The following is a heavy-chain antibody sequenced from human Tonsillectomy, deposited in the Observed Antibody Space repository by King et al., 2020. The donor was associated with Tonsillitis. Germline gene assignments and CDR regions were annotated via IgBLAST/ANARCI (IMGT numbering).Heavy chain of an antibody. CDR3: VARQTTSPDY. CDR2: NSGGGEGT. V-gene: IGHV3-23*04. CDR1: GVTFSNYG. Sequence: VQLVQSGGGLVQPGGSLRLSCAASGVTFSNYGVGWVRQAPGKGLEWVSSNSGGGEGTYYADSVKGRITITSDNSKSTVYLQMNSLRPEDTAVYYCVARQTTSPDYWGQGTLVTVSS. J-gene: IGHJ4*02. D-gene: IGHD1-14*01.